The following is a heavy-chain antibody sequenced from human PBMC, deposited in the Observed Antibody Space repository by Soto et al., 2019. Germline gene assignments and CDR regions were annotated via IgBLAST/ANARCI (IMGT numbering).Heavy chain of an antibody. CDR2: MNPNSGNT. V-gene: IGHV1-8*01. CDR1: GYTFTSYD. J-gene: IGHJ5*02. CDR3: GRVRTRGFDP. Sequence: QVQLVQSGAEVKKPGASVKVSCKASGYTFTSYDINWVRQATGQGLEWMGWMNPNSGNTAYAQKFLGRVTMTRNTSRSTAYRELSSRRSEYTAVYDCGRVRTRGFDPWGQGTLVSVSS.